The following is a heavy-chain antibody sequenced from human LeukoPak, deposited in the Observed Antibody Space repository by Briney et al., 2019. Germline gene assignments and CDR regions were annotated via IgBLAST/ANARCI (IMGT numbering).Heavy chain of an antibody. CDR1: GFTFSTHG. CDR3: AKDAQRGFDYSNSLEH. V-gene: IGHV3-33*06. Sequence: GGSLRLSWATSGFTFSTHGMHWVRQAPGKGLEWVAGIWRDGSNKYYGDCVKGRFTISRDNFKNTVSLQMNSLRTGDTAVYYCAKDAQRGFDYSNSLEHWGQGSLVTVSS. J-gene: IGHJ4*02. CDR2: IWRDGSNK. D-gene: IGHD4-11*01.